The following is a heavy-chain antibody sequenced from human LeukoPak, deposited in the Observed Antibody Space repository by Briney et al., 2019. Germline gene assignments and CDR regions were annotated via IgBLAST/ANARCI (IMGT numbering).Heavy chain of an antibody. J-gene: IGHJ6*03. Sequence: GGSLRLSCAASGFTFSSYEMNWVRQAPGKGLEWVSYISSSGSTIYYADSVKGRFTISRDNAKNSLYLQMNSLRAEDTAVCYCARGSNWGLRSPNLQYMDGWGKGTPVTVSS. CDR3: ARGSNWGLRSPNLQYMDG. D-gene: IGHD7-27*01. CDR1: GFTFSSYE. CDR2: ISSSGSTI. V-gene: IGHV3-48*03.